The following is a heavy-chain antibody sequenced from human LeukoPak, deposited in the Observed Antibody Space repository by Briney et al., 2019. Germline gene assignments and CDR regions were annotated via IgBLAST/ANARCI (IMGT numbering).Heavy chain of an antibody. Sequence: SQTLSLTCVVSGDSVSSKNGAWNWIRQSPSRGLEWLGRTYYRSKWYNDYAESMEGRMTISQDTSKNQYSLHLNSVTPDDTSVYYCARDFGTTGWHTFDYWGQGTLVTVSS. CDR1: GDSVSSKNGA. D-gene: IGHD6-19*01. CDR2: TYYRSKWYN. J-gene: IGHJ4*02. V-gene: IGHV6-1*01. CDR3: ARDFGTTGWHTFDY.